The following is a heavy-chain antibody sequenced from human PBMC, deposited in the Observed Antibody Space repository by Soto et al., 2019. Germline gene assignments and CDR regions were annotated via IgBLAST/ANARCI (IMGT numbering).Heavy chain of an antibody. V-gene: IGHV3-30-3*01. J-gene: IGHJ6*02. Sequence: ESGGGVVQPGRSLRLSCAASGFTFSSYEMHWVRQTPGKGLEWVAIISYDGSTKYYSDSVKGRFTFSRDNSKNMLYLQMNSLRPEDAAVYYCVRRSTLSYHGMDLWGQGTTVTISS. CDR3: VRRSTLSYHGMDL. CDR1: GFTFSSYE. CDR2: ISYDGSTK.